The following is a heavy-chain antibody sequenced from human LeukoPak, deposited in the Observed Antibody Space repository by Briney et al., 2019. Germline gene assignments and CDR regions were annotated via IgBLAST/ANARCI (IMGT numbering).Heavy chain of an antibody. D-gene: IGHD5-18*01. V-gene: IGHV4-39*01. CDR2: IYYSGST. Sequence: SETLPLTCTVSGGSISSSSYYWGWIRQPPGKGLEWIGSIYYSGSTYYNPSLKSRVTISVDTSKNQFSLKLSSVTAADTAVYYCARQFVGYSFFDYWGQGTLVTVSS. CDR3: ARQFVGYSFFDY. J-gene: IGHJ4*02. CDR1: GGSISSSSYY.